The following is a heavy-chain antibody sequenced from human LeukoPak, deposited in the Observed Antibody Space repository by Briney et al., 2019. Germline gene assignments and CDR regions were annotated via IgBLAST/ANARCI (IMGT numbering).Heavy chain of an antibody. V-gene: IGHV1-46*01. CDR3: ASGQLRIAAAGTQGLPTH. CDR2: INPSGGSA. D-gene: IGHD6-13*01. CDR1: GHTFTSYY. Sequence: GASVKVSCKASGHTFTSYYMHWVRRAPGQGLEWMGIINPSGGSASYAQEFQGRVTMTRDTSTSTVYMELSSLKSEDTAVYYCASGQLRIAAAGTQGLPTHWGQGTLVTVSS. J-gene: IGHJ4*02.